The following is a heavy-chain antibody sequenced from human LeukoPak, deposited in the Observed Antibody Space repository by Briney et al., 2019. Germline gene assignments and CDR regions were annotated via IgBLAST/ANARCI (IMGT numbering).Heavy chain of an antibody. CDR3: ARVKENYYDRSGYYNGAFDI. CDR2: ISYDGSNK. D-gene: IGHD3-22*01. V-gene: IGHV3-30-3*01. J-gene: IGHJ3*02. Sequence: GGSLRLSCAASGFTFSSYAMHWVRQAPGKGLEWVAVISYDGSNKYYADSVKGRFTISRDNSKNTLYLQMNSLRAEDTAVYYCARVKENYYDRSGYYNGAFDIWGQGTMVTVSS. CDR1: GFTFSSYA.